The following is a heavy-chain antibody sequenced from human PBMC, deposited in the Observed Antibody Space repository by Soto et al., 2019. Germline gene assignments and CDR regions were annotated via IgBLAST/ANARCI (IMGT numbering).Heavy chain of an antibody. D-gene: IGHD3-22*01. Sequence: VGSLRLSCAASGFTFSTYWMSWVRQAPGKGLEWVANIKEDGSEKYYVDSVEGRFTISRDNAKNSLYLQMTSLRAEDTALYYCARGWGYFDSSGFPYLYAMDVWGQGITVTVSS. CDR1: GFTFSTYW. V-gene: IGHV3-7*01. CDR3: ARGWGYFDSSGFPYLYAMDV. CDR2: IKEDGSEK. J-gene: IGHJ6*02.